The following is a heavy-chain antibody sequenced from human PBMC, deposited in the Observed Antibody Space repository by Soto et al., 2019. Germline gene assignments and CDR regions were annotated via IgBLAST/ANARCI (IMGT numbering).Heavy chain of an antibody. CDR2: ISNAGSNE. V-gene: IGHV3-30*18. CDR1: GFTFRWFG. D-gene: IGHD3-10*01. CDR3: AKGEVRGIIPSYFDY. J-gene: IGHJ4*02. Sequence: GGSLRLSCAGSGFTFRWFGMNWVRQAPGKGLEWVARISNAGSNEYYVDSVKGRFTISRDNSKNTLYLQMDSLRAEDTAVYYCAKGEVRGIIPSYFDYWGLGTLVTVSS.